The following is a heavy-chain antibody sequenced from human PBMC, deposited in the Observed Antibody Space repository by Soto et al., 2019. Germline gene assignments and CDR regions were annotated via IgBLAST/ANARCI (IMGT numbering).Heavy chain of an antibody. V-gene: IGHV1-18*01. CDR3: AGGRYGDY. CDR2: ISAHNDNT. J-gene: IGHJ4*02. CDR1: GYTFTSYG. Sequence: QVHLVQSGAEVKKPGASVKVSCKCSGYTFTSYGITWVRQAPGQGLEWMGWISAHNDNTDYAQKLQGRVTMTRDTSTSTAYRELRSVGSDDTAVYYCAGGRYGDYWGQGALVTVSS. D-gene: IGHD1-1*01.